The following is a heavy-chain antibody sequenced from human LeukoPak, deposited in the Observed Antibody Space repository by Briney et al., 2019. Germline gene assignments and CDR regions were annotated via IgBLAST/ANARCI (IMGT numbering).Heavy chain of an antibody. J-gene: IGHJ5*02. CDR2: IYYSGST. CDR3: ARAYDIFPFDP. CDR1: GGSISSYY. V-gene: IGHV4-59*08. D-gene: IGHD3-9*01. Sequence: LETLSLTCTVSGGSISSYYWSWIRQPPGKGLEWIGYIYYSGSTNYNPSLKSRVTISVDTSKNQFSLKLSSVTAADTAVYYCARAYDIFPFDPWGQGTLVTVSS.